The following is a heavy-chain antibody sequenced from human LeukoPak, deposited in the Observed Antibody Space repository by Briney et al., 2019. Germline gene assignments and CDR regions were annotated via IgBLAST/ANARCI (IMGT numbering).Heavy chain of an antibody. CDR1: GGSISSYY. CDR2: IYYSGST. D-gene: IGHD3-9*01. V-gene: IGHV4-59*08. J-gene: IGHJ4*02. Sequence: PSETLSLTCTVSGGSISSYYWSWIRQPPGKGLEWIGYIYYSGSTNYNPSPKSRVTISVDTSKNQFSLKLSSVTAADTAVYYCARSKARTLLIDYWGQGTLVTVSS. CDR3: ARSKARTLLIDY.